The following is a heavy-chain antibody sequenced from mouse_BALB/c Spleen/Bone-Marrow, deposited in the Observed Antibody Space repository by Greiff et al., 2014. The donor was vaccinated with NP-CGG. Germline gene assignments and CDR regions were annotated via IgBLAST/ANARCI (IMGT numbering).Heavy chain of an antibody. V-gene: IGHV1S22*01. J-gene: IGHJ2*01. CDR1: GYTFTSYW. Sequence: GSELVRPGASVKLSCKASGYTFTSYWMHWVKQRPGQGLEWIGNIYPGSGSTNYDEKFKSKATLTVDTSSRTAYMQLSSQTSEDSAVYYCTRDYDWVPDYWGQGTTLTVSS. CDR2: IYPGSGST. D-gene: IGHD1-1*01. CDR3: TRDYDWVPDY.